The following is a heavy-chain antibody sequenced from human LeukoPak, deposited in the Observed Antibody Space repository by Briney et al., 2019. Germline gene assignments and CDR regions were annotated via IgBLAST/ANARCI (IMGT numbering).Heavy chain of an antibody. Sequence: ASVKVSCKASGYTFTGYYMHWVRQAPGQGLERMGWINPNSGGTNYAQKFQGRVTMTRDTSISTAYMELSRLRSDDTAVYYCARGQAAAANEIIDYWGQGTLVTVSS. V-gene: IGHV1-2*02. D-gene: IGHD6-13*01. J-gene: IGHJ4*02. CDR3: ARGQAAAANEIIDY. CDR1: GYTFTGYY. CDR2: INPNSGGT.